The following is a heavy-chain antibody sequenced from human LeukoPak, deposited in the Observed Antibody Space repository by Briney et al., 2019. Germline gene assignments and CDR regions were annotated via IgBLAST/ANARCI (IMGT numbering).Heavy chain of an antibody. Sequence: PGGSLRLSCAASGFTFSIYAMSWVRQAPGKGPEWVSGISGRSSSTYFSGSVKGRFTISRDNSKNTLSLQMNSLRAEDTAVYYCAKGGGIAAPGGDFDYWGQGTLVTVSS. CDR2: ISGRSSST. V-gene: IGHV3-23*01. J-gene: IGHJ4*02. D-gene: IGHD6-13*01. CDR1: GFTFSIYA. CDR3: AKGGGIAAPGGDFDY.